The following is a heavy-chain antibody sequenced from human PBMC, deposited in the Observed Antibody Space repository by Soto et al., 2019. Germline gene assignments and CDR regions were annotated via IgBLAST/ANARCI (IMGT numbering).Heavy chain of an antibody. CDR1: GFTFSSYW. CDR3: ASVGSGEYPFDS. CDR2: IKTDGSTT. J-gene: IGHJ4*02. V-gene: IGHV3-74*01. Sequence: EVQLVESGGGLVQPGGSLRPSCAASGFTFSSYWMHWVRQAPGKGLVWVSRIKTDGSTTSHADSVEGRFTISRDNAKNTLYLQMNSLRAEDTAVYYCASVGSGEYPFDSLGQGTLVTVSS. D-gene: IGHD3-10*01.